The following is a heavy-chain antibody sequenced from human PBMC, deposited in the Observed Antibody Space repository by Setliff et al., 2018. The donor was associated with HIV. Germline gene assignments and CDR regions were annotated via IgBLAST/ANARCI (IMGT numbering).Heavy chain of an antibody. Sequence: GASVKVSCKTSIYTFTDYYIHWVRQAPGQGLEWMGWINPNSGGTDYAQKFQGRVTMTRDTSISTAYMELRSLRSEDTAVYYCAREYDVLLWIGSQYGRGNLDSWGQGTPVTVSS. V-gene: IGHV1-2*02. J-gene: IGHJ4*02. CDR3: AREYDVLLWIGSQYGRGNLDS. CDR2: INPNSGGT. D-gene: IGHD3-10*01. CDR1: IYTFTDYY.